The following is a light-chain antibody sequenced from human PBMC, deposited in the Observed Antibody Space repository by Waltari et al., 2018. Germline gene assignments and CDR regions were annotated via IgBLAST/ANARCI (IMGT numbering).Light chain of an antibody. CDR2: DKN. V-gene: IGLV3-19*01. CDR3: HSRDTSGVGGS. J-gene: IGLJ3*02. CDR1: SLRSYY. Sequence: SSELTQAPAVSVAMGQTARITCQGDSLRSYYASWYQQRPGQAPRLVMYDKNNRPSGVPDRFSGSNSQNTASLTITGAQAEDEASYYCHSRDTSGVGGSFGGGTKLTVL.